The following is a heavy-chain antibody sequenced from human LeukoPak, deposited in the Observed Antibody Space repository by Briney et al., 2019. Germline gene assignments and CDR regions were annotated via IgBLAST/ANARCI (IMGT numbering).Heavy chain of an antibody. Sequence: ASVTVSCKASGYTFTGYYMHWVRQAPGQGLEWMGWISADNGNTNYAQNLQGRVTMTADTSTSTAYMEVRSLKSDDTAVYYCARDGYFDYWGQGTLVTVSS. J-gene: IGHJ4*02. CDR1: GYTFTGYY. CDR3: ARDGYFDY. V-gene: IGHV1-18*04. CDR2: ISADNGNT.